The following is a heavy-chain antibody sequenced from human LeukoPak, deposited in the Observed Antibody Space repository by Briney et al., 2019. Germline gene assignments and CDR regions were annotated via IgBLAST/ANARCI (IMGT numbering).Heavy chain of an antibody. CDR3: LQFAY. Sequence: GGSLRLSCTASGFTIYSNYISWVRRAPGKGLEWVSIIHNDDRTYYADSVKGRFTISRDNSKNTVYLQMSSLRVEDTAIYYCLQFAYWGQGTLVTVSS. D-gene: IGHD3-10*01. CDR1: GFTIYSNY. J-gene: IGHJ4*02. CDR2: IHNDDRT. V-gene: IGHV3-66*01.